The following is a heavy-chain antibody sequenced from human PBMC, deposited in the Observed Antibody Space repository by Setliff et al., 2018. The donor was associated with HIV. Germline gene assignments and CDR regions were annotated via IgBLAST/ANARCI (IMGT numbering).Heavy chain of an antibody. CDR1: GDSISSGGYY. CDR2: IYYSGAT. V-gene: IGHV4-31*03. Sequence: SETLSLTCTVSGDSISSGGYYWSRIRQLPGKGLEWIGYIYYSGATYYNPSLKNRVTISLDTSKSQFSLNLTSVTAADTALYYCASGRGAKGGYDYFGSWGQGTLVTVSS. CDR3: ASGRGAKGGYDYFGS. J-gene: IGHJ4*02. D-gene: IGHD5-12*01.